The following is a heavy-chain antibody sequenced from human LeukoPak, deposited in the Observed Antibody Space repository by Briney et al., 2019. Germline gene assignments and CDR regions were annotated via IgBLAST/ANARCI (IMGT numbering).Heavy chain of an antibody. V-gene: IGHV3-23*01. CDR1: GSTFSSYA. CDR2: ISGSGGST. J-gene: IGHJ4*02. Sequence: PGGSLRLSCAASGSTFSSYAMSWVRQAPGKGLEWVSAISGSGGSTYYADSVKGRFTISRDNSKNTLYLQMNSLRAEDTAVYYCAKVTFPYYYDSSGYSYYFDYWGQGTLVTVSS. CDR3: AKVTFPYYYDSSGYSYYFDY. D-gene: IGHD3-22*01.